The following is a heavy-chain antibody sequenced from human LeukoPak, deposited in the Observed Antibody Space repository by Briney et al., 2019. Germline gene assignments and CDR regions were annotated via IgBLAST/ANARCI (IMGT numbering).Heavy chain of an antibody. V-gene: IGHV3-15*01. CDR3: TTTRNMVRGVIPLDY. CDR1: GFTFSNAW. D-gene: IGHD3-10*01. J-gene: IGHJ4*02. Sequence: GGSLRLSCAASGFTFSNAWMSWVRQAPGKGLEWVGRIRSKTDGGTTDYAAPVKGRFTISRDDSKNTLYLQMNSLKTGDTAVYYCTTTRNMVRGVIPLDYWGQGTLVTVSS. CDR2: IRSKTDGGTT.